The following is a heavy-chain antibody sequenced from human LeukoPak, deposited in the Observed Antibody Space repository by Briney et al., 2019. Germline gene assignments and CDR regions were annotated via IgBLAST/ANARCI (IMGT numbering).Heavy chain of an antibody. J-gene: IGHJ6*02. CDR2: IYSGGST. CDR1: GFTVSSNY. Sequence: GGSLRLSCAASGFTVSSNYMSWVRQAPVKGLEWVSVIYSGGSTYYADSVKGRFTISRDNSKNTLYLQMNSLRAEDTAVYYCARDPVRGYGMDVWGQGTTVTVSS. V-gene: IGHV3-66*01. D-gene: IGHD5-12*01. CDR3: ARDPVRGYGMDV.